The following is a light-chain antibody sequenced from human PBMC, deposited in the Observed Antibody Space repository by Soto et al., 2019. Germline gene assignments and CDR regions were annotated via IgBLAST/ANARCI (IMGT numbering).Light chain of an antibody. J-gene: IGKJ4*01. Sequence: EIVMTQSPATLSVSPGESATLSCRASQSVSSNLAWYQQKPGQTPRLLIHGASTRSTRIPGRFSGSGSGTEFTLTISSLQSEDFAVYYCQQDKNWPLNFGGGTNVEIK. CDR2: GAS. CDR3: QQDKNWPLN. V-gene: IGKV3D-15*01. CDR1: QSVSSN.